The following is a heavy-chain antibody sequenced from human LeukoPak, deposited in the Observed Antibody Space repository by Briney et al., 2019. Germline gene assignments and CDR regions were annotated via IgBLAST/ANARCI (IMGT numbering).Heavy chain of an antibody. D-gene: IGHD3-3*01. J-gene: IGHJ4*02. CDR2: MNPKSGSA. CDR1: GYTFTSFD. Sequence: ASVKVSCKASGYTFTSFDINWVRQATGQRLEWMGWMNPKSGSAGYVRNFQGRVTFTRDTSISTAYMELSSLTSEDTAVYYCARDHYDFWSGYYPYYFDYWGQGTLVTVSS. V-gene: IGHV1-8*03. CDR3: ARDHYDFWSGYYPYYFDY.